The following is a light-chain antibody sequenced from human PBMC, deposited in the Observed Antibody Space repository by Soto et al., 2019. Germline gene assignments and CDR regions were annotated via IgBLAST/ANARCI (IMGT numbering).Light chain of an antibody. CDR3: QQYGTSLWT. V-gene: IGKV3-20*01. CDR1: QSVTNSY. CDR2: GAS. Sequence: EIVLTQSPGTLSLSPGERVTLSCRASQSVTNSYLAWYQQKPGQAPRLLIYGASTRATGIPERFSGSGSGNDFTRTIIRLEPEDFAVYYCQQYGTSLWTFGQGTKVEIK. J-gene: IGKJ1*01.